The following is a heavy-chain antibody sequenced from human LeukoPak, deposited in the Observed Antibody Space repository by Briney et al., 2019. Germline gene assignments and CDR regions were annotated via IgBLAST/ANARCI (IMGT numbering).Heavy chain of an antibody. CDR3: ARGTTGTTVGSAFDI. Sequence: ASVKVSCKSSVGTFSSYAISWVRQAPGQGLEWMGRIIPILGIANYAQKFQGRVTITADKSTSTAYMELSSLRSEDTAVYYCARGTTGTTVGSAFDIWGQGTMVTVSS. D-gene: IGHD1-1*01. CDR1: VGTFSSYA. V-gene: IGHV1-69*04. CDR2: IIPILGIA. J-gene: IGHJ3*02.